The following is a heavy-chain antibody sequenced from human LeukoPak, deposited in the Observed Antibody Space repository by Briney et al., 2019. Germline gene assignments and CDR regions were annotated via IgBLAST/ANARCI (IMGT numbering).Heavy chain of an antibody. V-gene: IGHV4-59*01. Sequence: PSETLCLTCTVSGGSISSYYWSWVRQPPGKGLEWIGYIYYSGSTNYNPSLKSRVTISVDTSKNQFSLKLSSVTAADTAVYYCAREEGGWFDPWGQGTLVTVSS. CDR2: IYYSGST. CDR3: AREEGGWFDP. CDR1: GGSISSYY. J-gene: IGHJ5*02. D-gene: IGHD1-26*01.